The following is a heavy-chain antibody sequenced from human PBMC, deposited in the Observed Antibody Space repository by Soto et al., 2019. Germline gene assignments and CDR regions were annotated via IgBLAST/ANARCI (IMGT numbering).Heavy chain of an antibody. V-gene: IGHV1-69*02. J-gene: IGHJ5*02. CDR2: IIPILGIA. D-gene: IGHD3-16*01. Sequence: GASVKVSCKASGGTFSSYTISWVRQAPGQGLEWMGRIIPILGIANYAQKFQGRVTITADKSTSTAYMELSSLRSEDTAVYYCARAPWGNPFRLRVGWFDPWGQGTLVTVSS. CDR1: GGTFSSYT. CDR3: ARAPWGNPFRLRVGWFDP.